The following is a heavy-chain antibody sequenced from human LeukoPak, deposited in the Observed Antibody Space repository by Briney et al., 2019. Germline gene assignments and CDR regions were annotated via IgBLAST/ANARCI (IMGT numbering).Heavy chain of an antibody. V-gene: IGHV3-15*01. CDR3: TTDSVTARRDDAFDI. J-gene: IGHJ3*02. D-gene: IGHD2-21*02. CDR1: GFTFSNAW. CDR2: IKRKTDGGTT. Sequence: AGGSLRLSCAASGFTFSNAWMSWLRQAPGKGLEWVGRIKRKTDGGTTDYAAPVKGRFTISRDDSKNMLYLQMNSLKNEDTAVYYCTTDSVTARRDDAFDIWGQGTVTVSS.